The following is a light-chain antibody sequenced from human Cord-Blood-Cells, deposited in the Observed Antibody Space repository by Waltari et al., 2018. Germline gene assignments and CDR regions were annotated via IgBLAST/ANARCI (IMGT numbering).Light chain of an antibody. Sequence: SSELTQDPAVSVALGQTVRITCQGDSLRSYYASWYQQKPGQAPVLVIYGKNNRPSGIPDRFSGSSSGNTASLTIPGAPAEDEADYYCNSRDSSGNHWVFGGGTKLTVL. V-gene: IGLV3-19*01. CDR3: NSRDSSGNHWV. CDR1: SLRSYY. J-gene: IGLJ3*02. CDR2: GKN.